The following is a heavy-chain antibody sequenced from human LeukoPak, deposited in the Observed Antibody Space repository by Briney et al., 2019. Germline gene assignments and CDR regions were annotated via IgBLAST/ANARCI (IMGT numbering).Heavy chain of an antibody. CDR3: ARVSVAGKSDY. V-gene: IGHV3-43D*03. J-gene: IGHJ4*02. Sequence: GGSLRLSCAASGFTFDDYAMHWVRQAPGKGLEWVSLISWDGGSTYYADSVKGRFTISRDNAKNSLYLQMNSLRAEDTAVYYCARVSVAGKSDYWGQGTLVTVSS. CDR2: ISWDGGST. D-gene: IGHD6-19*01. CDR1: GFTFDDYA.